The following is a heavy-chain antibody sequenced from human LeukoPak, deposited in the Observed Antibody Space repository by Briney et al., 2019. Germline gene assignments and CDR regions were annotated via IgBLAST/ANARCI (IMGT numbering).Heavy chain of an antibody. CDR3: ARGRRGVPAAIRYYYYYMDV. CDR1: GYTFTSYD. Sequence: ASVKVSCKASGYTFTSYDINWVRQATGQGLEWMGWMNPNSGNTGYAQKFQGRVTITRNTSISTAYMELSSLRSEDTAVYYCARGRRGVPAAIRYYYYYMDVWGKGTTVTVSS. V-gene: IGHV1-8*03. J-gene: IGHJ6*03. D-gene: IGHD2-2*02. CDR2: MNPNSGNT.